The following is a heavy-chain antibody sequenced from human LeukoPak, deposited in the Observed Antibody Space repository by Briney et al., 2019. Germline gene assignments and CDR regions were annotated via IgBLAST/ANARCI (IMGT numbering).Heavy chain of an antibody. CDR3: ARAVTPFPDAFDI. CDR1: GGSISSYY. Sequence: SETLSLTCTVSGGSISSYYWSWIRQPPGKGLEWIGYIYYSGSTNYNPSLKSRVTISVDTSKNQFSLKLSSVTAADTAVYYCARAVTPFPDAFDIWGQGTMVTVSS. CDR2: IYYSGST. V-gene: IGHV4-59*12. J-gene: IGHJ3*02.